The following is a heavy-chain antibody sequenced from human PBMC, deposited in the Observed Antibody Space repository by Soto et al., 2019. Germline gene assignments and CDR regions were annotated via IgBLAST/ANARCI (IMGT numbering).Heavy chain of an antibody. CDR2: IYSGGVT. Sequence: GGSLRLSCAASEFTISSNYMSWVRQAPGKGLEWVSVIYSGGVTYYADSVKGRFTISRDSSKNTLYLQMNSLRAEDTAVYYCARGPYGSGSYSYSDYWGQGILVTVSS. CDR3: ARGPYGSGSYSYSDY. CDR1: EFTISSNY. J-gene: IGHJ4*02. D-gene: IGHD3-10*01. V-gene: IGHV3-66*01.